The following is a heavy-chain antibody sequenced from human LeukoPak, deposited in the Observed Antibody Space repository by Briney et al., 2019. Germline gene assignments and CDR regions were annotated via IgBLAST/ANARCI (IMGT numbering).Heavy chain of an antibody. J-gene: IGHJ4*02. CDR2: INTSGST. CDR1: GGSINSYY. V-gene: IGHV4-4*07. Sequence: PSETLSLTCTVSGGSINSYYWSWIRRPAGKGLEWIGRINTSGSTNYNPSLKSRVTMSVDTSKNQFSLKLSSVTAADTAMYYCAGTTVTTYDYWGQGTLVTVSS. D-gene: IGHD4-17*01. CDR3: AGTTVTTYDY.